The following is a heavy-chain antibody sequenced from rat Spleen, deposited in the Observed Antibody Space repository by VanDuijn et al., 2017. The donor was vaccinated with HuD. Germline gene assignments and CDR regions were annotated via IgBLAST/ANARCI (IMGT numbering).Heavy chain of an antibody. J-gene: IGHJ2*01. CDR1: GFTFSDYY. V-gene: IGHV5-29*01. Sequence: EVQLVESDGGLVQPGRSLKLSCATSGFTFSDYYMAWVRQAPTKGLEWVATISYDGSSTYYRDSVKGRFTISRDNGKSTLYLQMNSLRSEDTATYYCTRENWVFDYWGQGVMVTVSS. CDR3: TRENWVFDY. CDR2: ISYDGSST. D-gene: IGHD5-1*01.